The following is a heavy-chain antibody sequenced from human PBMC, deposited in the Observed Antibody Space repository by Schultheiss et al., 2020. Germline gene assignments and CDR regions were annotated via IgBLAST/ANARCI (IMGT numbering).Heavy chain of an antibody. CDR1: GYSISRGYY. CDR3: AASTTYFYDSSGYSVFDY. D-gene: IGHD3-22*01. V-gene: IGHV4-38-2*01. Sequence: SQTLSLTCAVSGYSISRGYYWAWIRQPPGKGLEWIGSIYHSGSTFYKPSLQSRVTISVDTSKNQFSLKLTSVTAADTAVYYCAASTTYFYDSSGYSVFDYWGQGTLVTVSS. J-gene: IGHJ4*02. CDR2: IYHSGST.